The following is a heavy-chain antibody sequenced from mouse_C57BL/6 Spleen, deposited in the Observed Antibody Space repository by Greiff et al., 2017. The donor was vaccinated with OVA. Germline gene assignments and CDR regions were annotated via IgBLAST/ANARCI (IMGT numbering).Heavy chain of an antibody. Sequence: VQLQQSGAELAKPGASVKLSCKASGYTFTSYWMHWVKQRPGQGLEWIGYINPSSGYTKYNQKFKDKATLTADKSSSTAYMQLSSLTYEDSAVYYCSRYYGSSSYYFDHWGQGTTLTVSS. CDR3: SRYYGSSSYYFDH. D-gene: IGHD1-1*01. CDR2: INPSSGYT. V-gene: IGHV1-7*01. CDR1: GYTFTSYW. J-gene: IGHJ2*01.